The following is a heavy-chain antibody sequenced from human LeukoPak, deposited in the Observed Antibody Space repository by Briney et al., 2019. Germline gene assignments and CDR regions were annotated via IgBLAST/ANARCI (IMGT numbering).Heavy chain of an antibody. CDR3: ARESGRYYGSGSYYTDYYYYMDV. Sequence: SETLSLTCTVSGGSISSYYWSWIRQPAGKGLEWIGRIYTSGSTNYNPSLKSRVTMSVDTSKNQFSLKLSSVTAADTAVYYCARESGRYYGSGSYYTDYYYYMDVWGKGTTVTVSS. CDR2: IYTSGST. J-gene: IGHJ6*03. CDR1: GGSISSYY. V-gene: IGHV4-4*07. D-gene: IGHD3-10*01.